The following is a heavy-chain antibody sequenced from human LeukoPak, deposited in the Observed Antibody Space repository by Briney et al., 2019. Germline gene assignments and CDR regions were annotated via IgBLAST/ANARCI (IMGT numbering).Heavy chain of an antibody. J-gene: IGHJ3*02. CDR3: AKVVRDGDAFDI. D-gene: IGHD5-24*01. CDR2: INSDGSST. CDR1: GFTFSSYW. Sequence: PEGSLRLSCAASGFTFSSYWMHWVRQAPGKGLVWVSRINSDGSSTSYADSVKGRFTISRDNAKNTLYLQMNSLRAEDTAVYYCAKVVRDGDAFDIWGQGTMVTVSS. V-gene: IGHV3-74*01.